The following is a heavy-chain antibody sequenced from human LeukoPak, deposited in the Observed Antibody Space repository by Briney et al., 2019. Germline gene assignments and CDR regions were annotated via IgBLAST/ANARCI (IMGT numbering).Heavy chain of an antibody. J-gene: IGHJ5*02. Sequence: SETLSLTCAVYGGSFSGYYWSWIRQPPGKGLEWIGEINHSGSTNYNPSLKSRVTISLDTSKNQFSLKLSSVTAADTAVYYCAREAYCGGDCYPEDNWFDPWGQGTLVTVSS. CDR2: INHSGST. CDR1: GGSFSGYY. CDR3: AREAYCGGDCYPEDNWFDP. D-gene: IGHD2-21*02. V-gene: IGHV4-34*01.